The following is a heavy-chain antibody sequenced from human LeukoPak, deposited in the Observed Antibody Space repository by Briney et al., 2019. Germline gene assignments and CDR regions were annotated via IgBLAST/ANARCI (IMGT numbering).Heavy chain of an antibody. CDR3: ARGVGATYFDY. Sequence: GSLRLSCEASGFTFTNAWMNWVRQAPGKGPEWVSSISSSSSYIYYADSVKGRFTISRDNAKNSLYLQMNSLRAEDTAVYYCARGVGATYFDYWGQGTLVTVSS. CDR2: ISSSSSYI. J-gene: IGHJ4*02. CDR1: GFTFTNAW. D-gene: IGHD1-26*01. V-gene: IGHV3-21*01.